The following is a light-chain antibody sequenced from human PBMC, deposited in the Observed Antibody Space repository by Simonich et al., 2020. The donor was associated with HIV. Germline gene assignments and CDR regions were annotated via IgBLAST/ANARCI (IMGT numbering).Light chain of an antibody. CDR3: SSYTSSRSVI. CDR1: SSDVGAYNY. Sequence: QSALTQPASVSGSPGQWITISCTGTSSDVGAYNYVSWYQPHPGKAPKHMIYEVNRRPTGVSTRCSGSKYGYTASLTISGLQAEDEADYSCSSYTSSRSVIFGGGTKLTVL. V-gene: IGLV2-14*01. CDR2: EVN. J-gene: IGLJ2*01.